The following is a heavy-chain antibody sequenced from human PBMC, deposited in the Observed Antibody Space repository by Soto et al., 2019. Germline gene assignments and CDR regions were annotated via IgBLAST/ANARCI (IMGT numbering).Heavy chain of an antibody. D-gene: IGHD6-13*01. CDR1: GYTFTSYA. J-gene: IGHJ4*02. CDR2: INAGNGNT. Sequence: QVQLVQSGAEEKKPGASVKVSCKASGYTFTSYAMHWVRQAPGQRLEWMGWINAGNGNTKYSQKFQGRVTITRDTSASTAYMELSSLRSEDTAMYYCARAPGGPGIAEYWGQGTLVTVSS. V-gene: IGHV1-3*05. CDR3: ARAPGGPGIAEY.